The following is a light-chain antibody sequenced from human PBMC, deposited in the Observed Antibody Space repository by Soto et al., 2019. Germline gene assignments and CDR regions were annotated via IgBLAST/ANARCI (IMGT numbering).Light chain of an antibody. CDR3: QKYNSALFT. J-gene: IGKJ3*01. Sequence: DIQMTQSPSSLSASVGDRVTITCRANQGISNYLAWYQQKPGKVPKLLIYAASTLQSGVPSRFSGSGSGTDFTLTISSLQPEDVATYYCQKYNSALFTFGPGTKVDIK. V-gene: IGKV1-27*01. CDR2: AAS. CDR1: QGISNY.